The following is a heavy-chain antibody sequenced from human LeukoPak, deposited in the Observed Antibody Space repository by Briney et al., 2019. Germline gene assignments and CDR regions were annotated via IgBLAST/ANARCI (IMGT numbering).Heavy chain of an antibody. CDR1: GYTFTSYA. Sequence: ASVNVSCKASGYTFTSYAMHWVRQAPGQRLEWMGWINAGNGNTKYSQKFQGRVTITRDTSASTAYMELSSLRSEDTAVYYCARGEAEWEHFDYWGQGTLVTVSS. J-gene: IGHJ4*02. CDR3: ARGEAEWEHFDY. V-gene: IGHV1-3*01. D-gene: IGHD1-26*01. CDR2: INAGNGNT.